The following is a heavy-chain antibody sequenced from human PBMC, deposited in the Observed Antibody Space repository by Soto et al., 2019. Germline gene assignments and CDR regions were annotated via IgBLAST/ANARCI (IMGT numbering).Heavy chain of an antibody. D-gene: IGHD6-13*01. CDR2: MNPNSGEA. J-gene: IGHJ6*02. V-gene: IGHV1-8*01. CDR1: EYTFTSHD. Sequence: QVQLVQSGAEVKKPGASVKVSCEAFEYTFTSHDINWLRQAPGQGLEWMGWMNPNSGEAGYAQKFQGRVTMTRDMXXGKAEMELNRQRWEDTAVYNGARGGSSWRRHGLDVWGRGTMVTVSS. CDR3: ARGGSSWRRHGLDV.